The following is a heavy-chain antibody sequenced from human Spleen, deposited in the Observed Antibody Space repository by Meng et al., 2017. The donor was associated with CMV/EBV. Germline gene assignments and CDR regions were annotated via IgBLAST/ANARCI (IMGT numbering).Heavy chain of an antibody. J-gene: IGHJ4*02. CDR1: GFTFSSYA. V-gene: IGHV3-23*01. CDR3: AKGGRYCSGGTCSSPFDN. Sequence: GESLKISCAASGFTFSSYAMSWVRQAPGKGLEWVSAISGSGGSTHYADSVKGRFTFSRDNSRNTLYLQMSSLRAEDTAVYYCAKGGRYCSGGTCSSPFDNWGQGTLVTVSS. CDR2: ISGSGGST. D-gene: IGHD2-15*01.